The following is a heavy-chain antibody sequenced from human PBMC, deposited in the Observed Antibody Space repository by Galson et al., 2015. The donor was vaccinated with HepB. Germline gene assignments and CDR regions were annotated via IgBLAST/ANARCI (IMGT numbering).Heavy chain of an antibody. CDR2: IDPSDSYT. D-gene: IGHD3-10*01. CDR1: GYSFTSYW. J-gene: IGHJ2*01. V-gene: IGHV5-10-1*01. Sequence: KPGESLRISCKGSGYSFTSYWISWVRQMPGKGLEWMGRIDPSDSYTNYSPSFQGHVTISADKSISTAYLQWSSLKASDTAMYYCERHPLYYYGSGSSPEWYFDLWGRGTLVTVSS. CDR3: ERHPLYYYGSGSSPEWYFDL.